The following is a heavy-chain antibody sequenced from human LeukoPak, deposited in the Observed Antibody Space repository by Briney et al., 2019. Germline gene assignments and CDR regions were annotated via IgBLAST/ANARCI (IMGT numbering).Heavy chain of an antibody. D-gene: IGHD3-22*01. J-gene: IGHJ4*02. CDR3: ARYPHYYDSTIPVAGY. CDR2: ISSSSSYI. CDR1: VFTFSNYS. Sequence: PGGSLRLSCAASVFTFSNYSMHWVRQAPGKGLEWVSSISSSSSYIYYADSVKGRFTISRDNAKNSLYLQMNSLRAEDTAVYYWARYPHYYDSTIPVAGYWGQGTLVTVSS. V-gene: IGHV3-21*01.